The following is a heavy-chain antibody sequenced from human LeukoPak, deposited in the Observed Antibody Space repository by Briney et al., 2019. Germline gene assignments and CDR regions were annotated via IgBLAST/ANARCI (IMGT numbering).Heavy chain of an antibody. CDR2: ISGSGGST. CDR1: GLTFSSYA. CDR3: AKAGIVATRVIVYYFDY. D-gene: IGHD5-12*01. J-gene: IGHJ4*02. Sequence: GGSLRLSXAASGLTFSSYAMSWVRQAPGKGLEWVSAISGSGGSTYYADSVKGRFTISRDNSKNTLYLQMNSLRAEDTAVYYCAKAGIVATRVIVYYFDYWGQGTLVTVSS. V-gene: IGHV3-23*01.